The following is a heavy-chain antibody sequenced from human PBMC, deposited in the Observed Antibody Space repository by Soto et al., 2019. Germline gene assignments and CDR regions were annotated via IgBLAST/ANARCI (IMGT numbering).Heavy chain of an antibody. CDR2: ISGGSSVT. CDR1: GFTFSDYA. CDR3: AKALSKNYYYPFDF. D-gene: IGHD3-10*01. J-gene: IGHJ4*02. Sequence: GSLRLSCTASGFTFSDYAMTWVRQAPGKGLEWVSTISGGSSVTYYGDSVKGRFTISRDNAKKTLFLQLNRLSAEDTATYYCAKALSKNYYYPFDFWGQGTQVTVSS. V-gene: IGHV3-23*01.